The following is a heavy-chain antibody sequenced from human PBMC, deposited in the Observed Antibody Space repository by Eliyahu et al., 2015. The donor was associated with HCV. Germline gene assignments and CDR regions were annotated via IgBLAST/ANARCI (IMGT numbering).Heavy chain of an antibody. CDR3: ARRDSTNGVYYERFDY. CDR1: GGPFSSFA. V-gene: IGHV1-69*01. CDR2: IIPIFGTA. Sequence: QVQLVQSGAEVKKPGSSVKVSCKASGGPFSSFAISWVRQGPRQGLEWMGGIIPIFGTANYAQKFQGRVTITADDSTTTAYMELSSLRSEDTAVYYCARRDSTNGVYYERFDYWGQGTLVTVSS. D-gene: IGHD2-8*01. J-gene: IGHJ4*02.